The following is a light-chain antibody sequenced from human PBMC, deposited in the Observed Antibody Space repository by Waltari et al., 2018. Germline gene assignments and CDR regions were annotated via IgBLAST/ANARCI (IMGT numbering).Light chain of an antibody. J-gene: IGLJ2*01. Sequence: QSVLTQPPSVSAAPGQKVTISCSGPSPTIGNNYVSWYQQFPGTAPKLLIFENNKGPSGIPDRFFGSKSGTSATLDIHGLQTGDEADYYCGTWDSSLSVGVLGGGTKLTVL. CDR3: GTWDSSLSVGV. CDR2: ENN. V-gene: IGLV1-51*01. CDR1: SPTIGNNY.